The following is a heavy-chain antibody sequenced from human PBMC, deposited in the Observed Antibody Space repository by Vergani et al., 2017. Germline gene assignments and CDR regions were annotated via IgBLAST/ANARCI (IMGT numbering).Heavy chain of an antibody. J-gene: IGHJ4*02. CDR2: ISWNSGSI. Sequence: EVQLVESGGGLVQPGRSLRLSCAASGFTFDDYAMHWVRQAPGKGLEWVSGISWNSGSIGYADSVKGRFTISRDNAKNSLYLQMNSLRAEDTALYYCAKEGNQYYDILTGLNAVPNDYWGQGTLVTVSS. CDR1: GFTFDDYA. V-gene: IGHV3-9*01. D-gene: IGHD3-9*01. CDR3: AKEGNQYYDILTGLNAVPNDY.